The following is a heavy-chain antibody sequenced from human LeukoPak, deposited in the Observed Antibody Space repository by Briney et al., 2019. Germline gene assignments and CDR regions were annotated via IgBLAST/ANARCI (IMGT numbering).Heavy chain of an antibody. Sequence: SQTLSLTCAIPGDSVSSDSVAWNWIRQSPSRGLEWLGRTYYRSKWYHDYTMSVRSRMTLNSDTSKNQFSLQLNSVTPEDTAVYYCTRGGTWVLNMDVWGKGITVTVSS. V-gene: IGHV6-1*01. J-gene: IGHJ6*03. CDR1: GDSVSSDSVA. D-gene: IGHD1-26*01. CDR3: TRGGTWVLNMDV. CDR2: TYYRSKWYH.